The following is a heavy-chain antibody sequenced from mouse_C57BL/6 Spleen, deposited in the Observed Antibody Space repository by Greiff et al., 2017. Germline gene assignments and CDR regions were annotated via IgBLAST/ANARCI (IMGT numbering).Heavy chain of an antibody. J-gene: IGHJ4*01. CDR3: ARSEYSSGIYAMDY. CDR1: GYAFSSYW. D-gene: IGHD3-2*02. CDR2: IYPGDGDT. V-gene: IGHV1-80*01. Sequence: VQLQQSGAELVKPGASVKISCKASGYAFSSYWMHWVKQRPGQGLEWIGQIYPGDGDTNYNGKFKGKATLTADKSSSTAYMQLSSLTSEDSAVYCCARSEYSSGIYAMDYWGQGTSVTVSS.